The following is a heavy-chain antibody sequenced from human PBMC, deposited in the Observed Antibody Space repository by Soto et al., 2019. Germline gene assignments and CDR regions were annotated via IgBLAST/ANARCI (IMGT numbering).Heavy chain of an antibody. D-gene: IGHD6-6*01. CDR1: GFTFSSYA. Sequence: GGSLRLSCAASGFTFSSYAMHWVRQAPGKGLEWVAVISYDGSNKYYADSVKGRSTISRDNSKNTLYLQMDSLRAEDTAVYYCASENSSHWGQGTLVTVSS. CDR2: ISYDGSNK. J-gene: IGHJ1*01. V-gene: IGHV3-30-3*01. CDR3: ASENSSH.